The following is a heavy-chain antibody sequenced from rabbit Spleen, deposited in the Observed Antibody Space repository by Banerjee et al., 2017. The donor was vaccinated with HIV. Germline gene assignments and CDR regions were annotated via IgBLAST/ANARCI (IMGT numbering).Heavy chain of an antibody. Sequence: QEQLVESGGDLVKPGASLTLTCKASGFDFSRGYDMCWVRQAPGKGLEWIACIDAGSSGFTYSPDWAKGRFTCSKTSSTTVTLQMTSLTVADTATYFCARDTGSSFSSYGMDLWGPGTLVTVS. J-gene: IGHJ6*01. CDR2: IDAGSSGFT. CDR1: GFDFSRGYD. D-gene: IGHD8-1*01. V-gene: IGHV1S45*01. CDR3: ARDTGSSFSSYGMDL.